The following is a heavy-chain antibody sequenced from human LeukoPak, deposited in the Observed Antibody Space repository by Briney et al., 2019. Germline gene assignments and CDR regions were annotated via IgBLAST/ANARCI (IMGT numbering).Heavy chain of an antibody. Sequence: GRSLRLSCAASGFTFSSYAMHWVRQAPGKGLEWVAVISYDGSNKYYADSVKGRFTISRDNSKNTLYLQMNSLRAEDTAVYYCAKDPLNYAHYYYGMDVWGQGTTVTVSS. V-gene: IGHV3-30*04. CDR3: AKDPLNYAHYYYGMDV. J-gene: IGHJ6*02. CDR1: GFTFSSYA. CDR2: ISYDGSNK. D-gene: IGHD1-7*01.